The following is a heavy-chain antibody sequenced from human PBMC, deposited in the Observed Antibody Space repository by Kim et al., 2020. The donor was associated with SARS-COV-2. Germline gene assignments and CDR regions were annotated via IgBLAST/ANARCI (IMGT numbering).Heavy chain of an antibody. CDR2: ISSSSTI. Sequence: GGSLRLSCAASGFTFSSYSMNWVRQAPGKGLEWVSYISSSSTIYYADSVKGRFTISRDNAKNSLYLQMNSLRAEDTAVYYCASSTFDPWGQGTLVTVSS. CDR3: ASSTFDP. V-gene: IGHV3-48*04. J-gene: IGHJ5*02. CDR1: GFTFSSYS.